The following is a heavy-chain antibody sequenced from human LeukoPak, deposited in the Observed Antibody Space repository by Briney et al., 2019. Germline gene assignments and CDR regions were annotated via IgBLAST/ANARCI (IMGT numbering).Heavy chain of an antibody. D-gene: IGHD3-3*01. Sequence: GGSLRLSCAASGFTFSSYGMHWVRQAPGKGLEWVAVISYDGSNKYYADSVKGRFTISRDNSKNTLYLQMNSLRAEDTAVYYCAYDLRYWGQGTLVTVSS. CDR3: AYDLRY. V-gene: IGHV3-30*03. CDR2: ISYDGSNK. CDR1: GFTFSSYG. J-gene: IGHJ4*02.